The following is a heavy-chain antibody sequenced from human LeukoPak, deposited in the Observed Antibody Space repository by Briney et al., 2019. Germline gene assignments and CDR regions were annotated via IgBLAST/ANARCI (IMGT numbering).Heavy chain of an antibody. J-gene: IGHJ3*02. Sequence: ASVKVSCKASGYTFTSYGISWVRQAPGQGLEWMGWISAYNGDTNYAQKLQGRVTMTTDTSTSTAYMELRSLRSDDTAVYYCARENYDSSGYYSDGAFDIWGQGTMVTVSS. D-gene: IGHD3-22*01. CDR2: ISAYNGDT. CDR1: GYTFTSYG. V-gene: IGHV1-18*01. CDR3: ARENYDSSGYYSDGAFDI.